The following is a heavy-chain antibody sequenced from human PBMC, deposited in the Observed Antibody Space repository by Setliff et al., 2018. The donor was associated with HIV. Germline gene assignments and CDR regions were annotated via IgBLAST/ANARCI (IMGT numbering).Heavy chain of an antibody. D-gene: IGHD3-22*01. CDR2: IRTYNGNT. V-gene: IGHV1-18*01. J-gene: IGHJ4*02. Sequence: ASVKVSCKTSGYTFTNYGISWVRQAPGQGLEWTGWIRTYNGNTNYAQRLQGRVTMTTDTSTRTAYMELRSLRSDDTAVYYCARGYDGSGFYYVYWGQGTLVTVSS. CDR1: GYTFTNYG. CDR3: ARGYDGSGFYYVY.